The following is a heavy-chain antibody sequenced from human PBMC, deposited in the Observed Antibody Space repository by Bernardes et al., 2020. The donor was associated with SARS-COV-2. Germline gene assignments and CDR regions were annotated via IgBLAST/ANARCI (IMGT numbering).Heavy chain of an antibody. J-gene: IGHJ4*02. CDR3: AGGRGWLGDY. CDR2: ISATTIYI. CDR1: GFTFSTYD. D-gene: IGHD3-10*01. V-gene: IGHV3-21*01. Sequence: GSLRLSCAVSGFTFSTYDMSWVRQAPGKGLEWVSSISATTIYIYYADSANGRFTISRDNAKNSLYLQMSSLRADDTAVYYCAGGRGWLGDYWGQGTLVTVSS.